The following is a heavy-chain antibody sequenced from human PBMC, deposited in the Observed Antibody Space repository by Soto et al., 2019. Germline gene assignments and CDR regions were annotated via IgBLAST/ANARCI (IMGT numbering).Heavy chain of an antibody. Sequence: NPGGSLRLSCAASGFTFSDYYMSWIRQAPGKGLEWVSYISSSGSTIYYADSVKGRFTISRDNAKNSLYLQMNSLRAEDTAVYYCARDYSPPNYDYVWGSYRSDYFDYWGQGTLVTVSS. J-gene: IGHJ4*02. CDR3: ARDYSPPNYDYVWGSYRSDYFDY. D-gene: IGHD3-16*02. CDR1: GFTFSDYY. V-gene: IGHV3-11*01. CDR2: ISSSGSTI.